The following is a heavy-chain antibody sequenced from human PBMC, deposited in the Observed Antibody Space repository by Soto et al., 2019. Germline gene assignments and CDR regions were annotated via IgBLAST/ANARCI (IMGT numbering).Heavy chain of an antibody. J-gene: IGHJ4*02. Sequence: EVQLVESGGGLVQPGGSLRLSCAASGFTFSSYWMSWVRQAPGKGLEWVANIKQDGSEKYYVDSVKGRFTISRDNAKNSLYLQMNSLRAEDTAVYYCARSTLYYYGSGTYGPWGQGTLVTVSS. V-gene: IGHV3-7*01. D-gene: IGHD3-10*01. CDR1: GFTFSSYW. CDR2: IKQDGSEK. CDR3: ARSTLYYYGSGTYGP.